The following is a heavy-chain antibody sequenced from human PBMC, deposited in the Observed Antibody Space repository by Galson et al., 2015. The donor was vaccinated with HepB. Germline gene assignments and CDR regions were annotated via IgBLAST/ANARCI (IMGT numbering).Heavy chain of an antibody. CDR3: ARNGMEAARAFDI. CDR2: INHSGST. CDR1: GGSFSGYY. D-gene: IGHD6-6*01. J-gene: IGHJ3*02. V-gene: IGHV4-34*01. Sequence: SETLSLTCAVYGGSFSGYYWSWIRQPPGKGLEWIGEINHSGSTNYNPSLKSRVTISVDTSKNQFSLKLSSVTAADAAVYYCARNGMEAARAFDIWGQGTMVTVSS.